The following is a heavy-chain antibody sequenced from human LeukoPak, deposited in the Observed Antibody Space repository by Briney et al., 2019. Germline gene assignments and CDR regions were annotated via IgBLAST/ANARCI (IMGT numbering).Heavy chain of an antibody. CDR1: GFIFGDYP. CDR3: AREPQGDSSGYDAFDI. Sequence: GGSLRLSCTTSGFIFGDYPMSWVRQAPGKGLEWVSVIYSGGSTYYADSVKGRFTLSRDNSKNTLFLQMNSLRAEDTAVYYCAREPQGDSSGYDAFDIWGQGTMVTVSS. D-gene: IGHD3-22*01. V-gene: IGHV3-66*01. CDR2: IYSGGST. J-gene: IGHJ3*02.